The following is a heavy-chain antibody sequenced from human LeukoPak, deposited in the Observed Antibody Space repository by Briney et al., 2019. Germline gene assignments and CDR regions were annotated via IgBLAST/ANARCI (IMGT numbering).Heavy chain of an antibody. V-gene: IGHV3-23*01. CDR2: ISGSGGST. Sequence: TGGSLRLSCAASGFTFSSYAMSWVRQAPGKGLEWVSAISGSGGSTYYADSVKGRFTISRDNSKNTLYLQMNSLRAEDTAVYYCAKDRFPGDYAIDYWGQGTLVTVSS. CDR3: AKDRFPGDYAIDY. D-gene: IGHD4-17*01. CDR1: GFTFSSYA. J-gene: IGHJ4*02.